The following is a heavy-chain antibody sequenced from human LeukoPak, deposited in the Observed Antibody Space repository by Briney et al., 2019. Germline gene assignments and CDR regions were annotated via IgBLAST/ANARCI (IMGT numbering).Heavy chain of an antibody. V-gene: IGHV1-58*02. D-gene: IGHD3-16*01. CDR1: GFTFTSSA. CDR2: IVVGSSNT. Sequence: ASVKVSCKASGFTFTSSAMQWVRQARGQRLEWIGWIVVGSSNTNYAQKFQERVTITRDMSTSTAYMELSSLRPEDTAVYYCASRPLRYYYYGMDVWGQGTTVTVSS. J-gene: IGHJ6*02. CDR3: ASRPLRYYYYGMDV.